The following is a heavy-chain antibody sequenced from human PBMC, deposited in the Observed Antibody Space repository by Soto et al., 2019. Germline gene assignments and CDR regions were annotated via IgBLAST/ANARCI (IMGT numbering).Heavy chain of an antibody. J-gene: IGHJ4*02. D-gene: IGHD2-8*02. V-gene: IGHV3-7*01. Sequence: GGSLRLSCAASGLIFSNLRMTWVRQAPGKGLEWVANIALDSTTRVYVDSVKGRFTISRDNARNSLYLQMSSLRVEDTAVYYCATIKPGGYDYFDSWGQGTQVTVSS. CDR2: IALDSTTR. CDR1: GLIFSNLR. CDR3: ATIKPGGYDYFDS.